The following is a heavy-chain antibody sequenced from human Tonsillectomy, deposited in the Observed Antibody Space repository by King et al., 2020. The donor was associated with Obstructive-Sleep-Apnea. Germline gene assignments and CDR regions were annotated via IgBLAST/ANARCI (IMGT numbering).Heavy chain of an antibody. Sequence: VQLVESGGGVVQPGRSLRLSCAASGFSFSDFGMHWVRQAPGKGLEWVAVISYDGINKYYGDSVRGRFTISRDNSKNTLYLQLNSLRVEDTAVYYCAKGLQDKVGGDNWRDSWGQGTLVTVSS. CDR2: ISYDGINK. CDR1: GFSFSDFG. V-gene: IGHV3-30*18. D-gene: IGHD2-15*01. CDR3: AKGLQDKVGGDNWRDS. J-gene: IGHJ5*01.